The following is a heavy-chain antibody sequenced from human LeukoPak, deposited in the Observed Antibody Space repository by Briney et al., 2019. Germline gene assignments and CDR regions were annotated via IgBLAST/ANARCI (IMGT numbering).Heavy chain of an antibody. D-gene: IGHD6-13*01. CDR2: IKQDGSEK. J-gene: IGHJ4*02. Sequence: GGSLRLSCAASGFTFSSYWMSWVRQAPGKGLEGVANIKQDGSEKYYVDFVKGRFTISRDNAKNSLYLQMNSLRVEDTAVYYCARDKSIAAAGVDYWGQGTLVTVSS. V-gene: IGHV3-7*01. CDR1: GFTFSSYW. CDR3: ARDKSIAAAGVDY.